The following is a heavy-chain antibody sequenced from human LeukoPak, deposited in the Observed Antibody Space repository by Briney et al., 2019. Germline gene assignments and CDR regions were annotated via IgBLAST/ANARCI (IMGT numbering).Heavy chain of an antibody. V-gene: IGHV4-34*01. J-gene: IGHJ4*02. CDR2: INHSGIT. Sequence: SETLSLTCAVYGGSFSGYFWSWIRQPPGKGLEWIGEINHSGITNYNPSLQSRVTVSVDTSNNQFSLKLSSVTAADTAVYYCARVRAIGVGRRYYFDYWGQGTLVTVSS. CDR1: GGSFSGYF. D-gene: IGHD3-16*01. CDR3: ARVRAIGVGRRYYFDY.